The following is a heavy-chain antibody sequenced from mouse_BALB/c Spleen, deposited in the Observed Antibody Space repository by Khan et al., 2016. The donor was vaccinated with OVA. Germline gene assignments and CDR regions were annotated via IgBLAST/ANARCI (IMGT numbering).Heavy chain of an antibody. CDR2: IWSDGIT. Sequence: QVQLKASGPGLVAPSQSLSITCTVSGFSLTTYGVHWVRQPPGKGLEWLVVIWSDGITTYNSALKSRLSISKDNSTSQVFLQMNSLQTDDTAMDDCARGGCYAMDYWGQGTSVTVSA. CDR3: ARGGCYAMDY. J-gene: IGHJ4*01. CDR1: GFSLTTYG. V-gene: IGHV2-6*02.